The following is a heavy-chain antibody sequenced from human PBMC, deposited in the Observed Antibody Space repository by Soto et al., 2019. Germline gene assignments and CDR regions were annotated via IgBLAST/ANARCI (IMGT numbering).Heavy chain of an antibody. CDR3: AKGEAYCGGDCYSRRFDY. CDR1: GFTFSSYA. CDR2: ISGSGGST. V-gene: IGHV3-23*01. D-gene: IGHD2-21*02. Sequence: EVQLLESGGGLVQPGGSLRLSCAASGFTFSSYATSWVRQAPGKGREWVSAISGSGGSTYYADSVKGRFTISRDNSKNTLYLQMNSLRAEDTAVYYCAKGEAYCGGDCYSRRFDYWGQGTLVTVSS. J-gene: IGHJ4*02.